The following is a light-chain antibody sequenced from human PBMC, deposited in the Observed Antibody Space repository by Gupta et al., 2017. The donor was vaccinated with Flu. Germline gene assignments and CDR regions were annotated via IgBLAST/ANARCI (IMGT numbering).Light chain of an antibody. J-gene: IGKJ2*01. V-gene: IGKV3-11*01. CDR1: QSIHIY. Sequence: EIVLTQSPATLSLSPGDRAILSCRASQSIHIYLSWYQQKPGQPPRLLMFDASKRAAGIPDRFIGSGSGTDFTLTINTLEPEDFAVYFCQQHSDLHLNTFGKGTKLEIK. CDR2: DAS. CDR3: QQHSDLHLNT.